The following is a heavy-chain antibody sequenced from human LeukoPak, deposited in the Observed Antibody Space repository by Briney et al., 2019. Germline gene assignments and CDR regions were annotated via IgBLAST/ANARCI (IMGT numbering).Heavy chain of an antibody. V-gene: IGHV1-8*01. D-gene: IGHD2-2*01. CDR1: GYTFTSYD. CDR2: MNPNSGNT. Sequence: ASVKASCKASGYTFTSYDINWVRQATGQGLEWMGWMNPNSGNTGYAQKFQGRVTMTRNTSISTAYMELSSLRSEDTAVYYCARLHLGYCSSTSCYSYYYYYYMDVWGKGTTVTVSS. CDR3: ARLHLGYCSSTSCYSYYYYYYMDV. J-gene: IGHJ6*03.